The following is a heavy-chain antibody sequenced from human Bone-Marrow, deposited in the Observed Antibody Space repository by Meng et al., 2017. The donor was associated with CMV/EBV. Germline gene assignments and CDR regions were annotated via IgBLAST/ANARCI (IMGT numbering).Heavy chain of an antibody. Sequence: GESLKISCAGSGFSFNKNSMHWVRQAPGKGLEWVPSISTSSIYIHYGDSMKGRLTISRDNAKNLLFLEMNSLRVEDTAVYFCARGTSGVPGQDAAFDVWGQGILVTVSS. CDR2: ISTSSIYI. CDR3: ARGTSGVPGQDAAFDV. J-gene: IGHJ3*01. CDR1: GFSFNKNS. D-gene: IGHD2-2*01. V-gene: IGHV3-21*04.